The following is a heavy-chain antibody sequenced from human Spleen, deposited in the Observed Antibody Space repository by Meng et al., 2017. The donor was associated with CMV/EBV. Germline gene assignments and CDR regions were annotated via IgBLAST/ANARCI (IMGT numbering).Heavy chain of an antibody. D-gene: IGHD3-10*01. CDR1: GFTFSDYY. CDR3: ARDAVYGSGP. CDR2: ISSSSSYT. Sequence: GQPGDSGGGLVKPGGSLRLACAASGFTFSDYYMSWIRQAPGKGLEWVSYISSSSSYTNYADSVKGRFTISRDNAKNSLYLQMNSLRAEDTAVYYCARDAVYGSGPWGQGTLVTVPS. J-gene: IGHJ5*02. V-gene: IGHV3-11*05.